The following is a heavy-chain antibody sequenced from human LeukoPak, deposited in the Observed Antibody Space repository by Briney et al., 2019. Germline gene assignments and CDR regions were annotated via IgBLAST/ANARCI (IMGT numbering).Heavy chain of an antibody. V-gene: IGHV3-21*01. Sequence: GGSLRLSCAASGFTFSSYSMNWVRQAPGKGLEWVSSISSSSSYIYYADSVKGRFTISRDNAKNSLYLQMNSLRAEDTAVYYCARDLRGYRGSDYSGYFDFWGQGTLVTVSS. CDR1: GFTFSSYS. D-gene: IGHD5-12*01. CDR3: ARDLRGYRGSDYSGYFDF. CDR2: ISSSSSYI. J-gene: IGHJ4*02.